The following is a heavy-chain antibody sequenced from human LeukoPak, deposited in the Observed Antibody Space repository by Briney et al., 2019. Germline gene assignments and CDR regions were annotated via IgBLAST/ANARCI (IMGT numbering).Heavy chain of an antibody. CDR3: ARTAVAGTLRWFDL. Sequence: PGGSLRLSCVASDFTFSNFGMHWVRQAPGKGLEWLSFIRYDGSNNYHADSVKGRFSISRDNPKNTLHLQMNTLRPDDTAVYYCARTAVAGTLRWFDLWGQGTLVIVSS. D-gene: IGHD6-19*01. CDR1: DFTFSNFG. V-gene: IGHV3-30*02. J-gene: IGHJ5*02. CDR2: IRYDGSNN.